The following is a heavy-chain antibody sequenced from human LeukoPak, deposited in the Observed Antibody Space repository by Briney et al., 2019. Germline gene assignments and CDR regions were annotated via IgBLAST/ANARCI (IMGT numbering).Heavy chain of an antibody. CDR2: IYYGGTT. D-gene: IGHD2-21*01. J-gene: IGHJ4*02. V-gene: IGHV4-39*01. CDR1: GGSVSSSDSY. Sequence: SETLSLTCTVSGGSVSSSDSYWVWVRQPPGKGLEWVGSIYYGGTTYSNPSLKSRLTIFADTSKNQFSLHLTSVTAADTAVYYCARRGLVVVPLWGQGILVTVSS. CDR3: ARRGLVVVPL.